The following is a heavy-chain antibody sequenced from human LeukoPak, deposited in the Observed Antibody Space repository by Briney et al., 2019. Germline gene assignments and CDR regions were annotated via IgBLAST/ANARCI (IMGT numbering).Heavy chain of an antibody. CDR1: GGSISSSSYY. J-gene: IGHJ5*02. CDR2: IYYSGST. CDR3: ARSPVLLWFGESNVFDP. D-gene: IGHD3-10*01. Sequence: SETLSLTCTVSGGSISSSSYYWGWIRQPPGKGLEWIGSIYYSGSTNYNPSLRSRVTISVDTSKNQFSLKLSSVTAADTAVYYCARSPVLLWFGESNVFDPWGQGTLVTVSS. V-gene: IGHV4-39*07.